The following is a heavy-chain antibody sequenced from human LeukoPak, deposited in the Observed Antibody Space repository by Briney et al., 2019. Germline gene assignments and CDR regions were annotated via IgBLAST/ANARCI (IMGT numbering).Heavy chain of an antibody. V-gene: IGHV3-21*01. CDR3: ANQHDYGDYGSDY. CDR1: GFTFSSYS. CDR2: ISSSSSYI. D-gene: IGHD4-17*01. J-gene: IGHJ4*02. Sequence: GGSLRLFCAASGFTFSSYSMNWVRQAPGKGLEWVSSISSSSSYIYYADSVKGRFTISRDNAKNSLYLQMNSLRAEDTAVYYCANQHDYGDYGSDYWDQGTLVTVSS.